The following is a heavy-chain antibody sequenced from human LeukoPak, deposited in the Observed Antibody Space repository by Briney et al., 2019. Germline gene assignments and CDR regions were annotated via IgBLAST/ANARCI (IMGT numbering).Heavy chain of an antibody. Sequence: ASVKVSCKASGYTFTSYDINWVRQATGQGLEWMGWMNPNSGNTGYAQKFQGRVTMTRNTSISTAYMELSRLRSEDTAVYYCARGGESGSQPYNWFDPWGQGTLVTVSS. J-gene: IGHJ5*02. D-gene: IGHD3-22*01. CDR3: ARGGESGSQPYNWFDP. CDR2: MNPNSGNT. CDR1: GYTFTSYD. V-gene: IGHV1-8*01.